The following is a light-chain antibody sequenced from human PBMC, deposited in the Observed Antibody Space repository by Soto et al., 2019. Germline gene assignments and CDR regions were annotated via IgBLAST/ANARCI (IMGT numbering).Light chain of an antibody. CDR2: DAS. Sequence: EIVLTQSPATLSLSPGERATLSCRASQTVGSYLAWYQQKPGQAPRLLIYDASNRATGIPARFSGSGSGTDFTLTISSLDPEDFAVYYCQQRTNWPPRTFGQGTKLEIK. J-gene: IGKJ2*01. CDR1: QTVGSY. CDR3: QQRTNWPPRT. V-gene: IGKV3-11*01.